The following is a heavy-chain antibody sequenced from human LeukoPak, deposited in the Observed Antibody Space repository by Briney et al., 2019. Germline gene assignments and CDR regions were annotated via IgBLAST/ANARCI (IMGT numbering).Heavy chain of an antibody. V-gene: IGHV3-33*01. CDR1: GFTFSTDG. D-gene: IGHD3-22*01. J-gene: IGHJ6*02. CDR3: ARGKVRVLGYYPYYYALDV. CDR2: MWFDGDKK. Sequence: GGSLRLSCITSGFTFSTDGMHWIRQAPGKGLEWVALMWFDGDKKDYADSVQGRLSISGDKSKNTVYLQMNGLRAEDTAVYYCARGKVRVLGYYPYYYALDVWGQGTTVTVSS.